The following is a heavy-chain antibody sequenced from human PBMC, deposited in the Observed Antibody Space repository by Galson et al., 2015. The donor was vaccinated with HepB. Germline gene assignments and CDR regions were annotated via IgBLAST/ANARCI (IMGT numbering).Heavy chain of an antibody. D-gene: IGHD3-9*01. Sequence: SVKVSCKASGGTFSQKGISWLRQAPGQGLEWMGGILPLSGSVNYAQTFEDRVKITADKSTTTVHMELSSLRSEDTAMYFCARVDSRTQYEILSDYPMTQTLGFFDYWAQGTRVTVS. CDR2: ILPLSGSV. V-gene: IGHV1-69*06. CDR3: ARVDSRTQYEILSDYPMTQTLGFFDY. CDR1: GGTFSQKG. J-gene: IGHJ4*02.